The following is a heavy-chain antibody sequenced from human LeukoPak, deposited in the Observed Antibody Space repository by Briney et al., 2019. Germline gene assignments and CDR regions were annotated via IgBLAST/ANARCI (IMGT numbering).Heavy chain of an antibody. D-gene: IGHD4-17*01. CDR3: AKLTTVTWNFQH. J-gene: IGHJ1*01. Sequence: GGSLRLSCAASGLTFNSYAMSWVRQAPGKGLEWVSAISGSGGSTYYADSVKGRFTISRDNSKNTLYLQMNSLRAEDTAVYYCAKLTTVTWNFQHWGQGTLVTVSS. V-gene: IGHV3-23*01. CDR1: GLTFNSYA. CDR2: ISGSGGST.